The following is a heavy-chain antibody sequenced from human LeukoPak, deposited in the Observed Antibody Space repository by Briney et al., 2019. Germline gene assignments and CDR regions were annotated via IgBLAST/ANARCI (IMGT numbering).Heavy chain of an antibody. V-gene: IGHV3-53*01. Sequence: GGSLRLSCAASGFTFDDYAMHWVRQAPGRGLEWVSLVYDDGRTFYADSVKGRFTIPRDTSRNTLYLQVNSLKAEDTAVYYCAKATQSAAGYFQHWGQGTLVTVSS. CDR1: GFTFDDYA. J-gene: IGHJ1*01. CDR2: VYDDGRT. CDR3: AKATQSAAGYFQH. D-gene: IGHD6-13*01.